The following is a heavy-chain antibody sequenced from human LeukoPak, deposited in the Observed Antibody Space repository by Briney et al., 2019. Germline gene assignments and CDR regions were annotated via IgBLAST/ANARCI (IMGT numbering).Heavy chain of an antibody. CDR1: GFTVSSNY. CDR3: ARDTVGYCTNGVCYMLPNYYGMDV. D-gene: IGHD2-8*01. V-gene: IGHV3-53*01. Sequence: SGGSLRLSCAASGFTVSSNYMSWVRQAPGKGLEWVSVIYSGGSTYYADSVKGRFTISRDNSKNTLYLQMNSLRAEDTAVYYCARDTVGYCTNGVCYMLPNYYGMDVWGQGTTVTVSS. J-gene: IGHJ6*02. CDR2: IYSGGST.